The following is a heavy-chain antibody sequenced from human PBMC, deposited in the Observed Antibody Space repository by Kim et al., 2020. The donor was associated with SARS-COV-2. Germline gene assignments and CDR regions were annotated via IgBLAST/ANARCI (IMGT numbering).Heavy chain of an antibody. D-gene: IGHD3-16*01. V-gene: IGHV4-39*01. Sequence: SETLSLTCTVSGGSISSSDYFWGWIRQSPGKGLEWIGSIYYSGGTYYNPSLKSRVTISVDTSKNQFSLKLSSVTAADTAVYYCARYDKGVMLYYFDSWGQGTLVTVSS. J-gene: IGHJ4*02. CDR1: GGSISSSDYF. CDR3: ARYDKGVMLYYFDS. CDR2: IYYSGGT.